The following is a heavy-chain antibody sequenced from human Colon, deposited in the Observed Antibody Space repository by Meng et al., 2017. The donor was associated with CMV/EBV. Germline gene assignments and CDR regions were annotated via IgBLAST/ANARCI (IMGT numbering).Heavy chain of an antibody. V-gene: IGHV1-69*10. D-gene: IGHD2-2*01. J-gene: IGHJ6*02. CDR1: VGTFSSYA. CDR2: IVPNVGVS. CDR3: AGDIGSDCSSSSCLNAMDV. Sequence: SVKVSCKGSVGTFSSYAISGVRQAPGQGREWVGGIVPNVGVSKYAQKFQGRVTITADKSTGTAYMELSRLRSEDTAVYYCAGDIGSDCSSSSCLNAMDVWGRGTTVTVSS.